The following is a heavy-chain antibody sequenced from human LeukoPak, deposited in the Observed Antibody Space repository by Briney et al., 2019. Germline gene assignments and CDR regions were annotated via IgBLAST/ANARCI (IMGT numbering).Heavy chain of an antibody. CDR3: ARDERGWGSYYFDY. CDR2: INTNTGNP. V-gene: IGHV7-4-1*02. D-gene: IGHD3-16*01. Sequence: ASVKVSCKASGYTFTSYAMNWVRQAPGQGLEWMGWINTNTGNPTYAQGCTGRFVFSLDTSVSTAYLQISSLKAEDTAVYYCARDERGWGSYYFDYWGQGTLVTVSS. J-gene: IGHJ4*02. CDR1: GYTFTSYA.